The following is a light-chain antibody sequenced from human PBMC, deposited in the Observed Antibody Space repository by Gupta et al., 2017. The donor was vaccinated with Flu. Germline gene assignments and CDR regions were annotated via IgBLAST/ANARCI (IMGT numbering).Light chain of an antibody. CDR2: AVT. J-gene: IGLJ3*02. CDR3: SSYTTRYIWV. V-gene: IGLV2-14*03. CDR1: SGDVGANNL. Sequence: QSALTQPVSVSGSPGQSITISCTGTSGDVGANNLVSWFQVHPGKAPKVMIYAVTNRPSGVSNRFSGSKSDNTASLTISGLQAEDEADYYCSSYTTRYIWVCGGGTKVTVL.